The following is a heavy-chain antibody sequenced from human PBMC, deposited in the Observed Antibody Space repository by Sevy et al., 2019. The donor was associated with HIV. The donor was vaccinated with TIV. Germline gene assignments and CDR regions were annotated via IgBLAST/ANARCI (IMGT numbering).Heavy chain of an antibody. CDR3: ARGQGDGDRSTPPFDY. CDR2: VYHSGAT. V-gene: IGHV4-30-4*01. J-gene: IGHJ4*02. CDR1: GGSISIGDYY. D-gene: IGHD4-17*01. Sequence: SETLSLTCTVSGGSISIGDYYWSWIRQPPGKGLEWIGYVYHSGATHYNPSLRSPVTMSIDTSKNQFSLKLGSVTAAETAVYYCARGQGDGDRSTPPFDYWGLGTLVTVSS.